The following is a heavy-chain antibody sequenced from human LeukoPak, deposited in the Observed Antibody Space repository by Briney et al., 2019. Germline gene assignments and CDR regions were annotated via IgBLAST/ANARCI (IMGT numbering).Heavy chain of an antibody. Sequence: GGSLRLSCAASGFTFDDYAMHWVRQAPGKGLEWVSLISGDGGSAYYADSVKGRFTISSDNSKNSLYLQMSSLKTEDTALYYCAKDKSSSRGRDSNLGYWGQGTLVTVSS. CDR2: ISGDGGSA. V-gene: IGHV3-43*02. J-gene: IGHJ4*02. CDR1: GFTFDDYA. CDR3: AKDKSSSRGRDSNLGY. D-gene: IGHD6-6*01.